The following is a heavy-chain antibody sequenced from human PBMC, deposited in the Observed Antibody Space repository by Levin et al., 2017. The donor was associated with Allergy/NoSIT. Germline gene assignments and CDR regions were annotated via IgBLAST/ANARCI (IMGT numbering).Heavy chain of an antibody. Sequence: GESLKISCAASGFTFATYSMNWVRQAPGKGLEWVSSISSSSSYIYYADSLKGRFTISRDNAKNSLYLQMNSLRAEDTAVYFCARDGTTGSILGDFDYWGQGTLVTVSS. CDR2: ISSSSSYI. CDR1: GFTFATYS. CDR3: ARDGTTGSILGDFDY. V-gene: IGHV3-21*01. J-gene: IGHJ4*02. D-gene: IGHD1-1*01.